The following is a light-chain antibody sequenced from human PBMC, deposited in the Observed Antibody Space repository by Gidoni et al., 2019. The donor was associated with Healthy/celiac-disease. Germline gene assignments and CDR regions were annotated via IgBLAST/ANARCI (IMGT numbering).Light chain of an antibody. V-gene: IGKV2-28*01. CDR3: MQALQTPYT. Sequence: DMVMTQSPLSLPVTPGEPASISCRSSQSLLHSNGYNYLDWYLQKQGQSPQLLIYLGSNRASGVPDRFSGSGSGTDFTLKISRVEAEDVGVYYCMQALQTPYTFGQGTKLEIK. CDR2: LGS. J-gene: IGKJ2*01. CDR1: QSLLHSNGYNY.